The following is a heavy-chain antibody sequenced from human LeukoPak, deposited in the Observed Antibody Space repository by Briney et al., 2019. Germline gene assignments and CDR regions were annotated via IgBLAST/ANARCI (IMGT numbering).Heavy chain of an antibody. J-gene: IGHJ4*02. Sequence: GGSLRLSYAASGFTFSSYGMHWVRQAPGKGLEWVAVIPYDGSKKYYTDSVKGRFTISRDNSKNTLYLQMNSLRAEDTAVYYCVTSTSYYDSNGYYPYYFDYWGQGTLVTVSS. CDR2: IPYDGSKK. CDR1: GFTFSSYG. D-gene: IGHD3-22*01. V-gene: IGHV3-30*03. CDR3: VTSTSYYDSNGYYPYYFDY.